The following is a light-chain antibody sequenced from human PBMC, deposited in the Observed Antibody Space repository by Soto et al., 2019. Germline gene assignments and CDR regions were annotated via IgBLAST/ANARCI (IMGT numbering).Light chain of an antibody. J-gene: IGKJ1*01. CDR1: QGISSY. Sequence: AIRMTRSPSSFSASTGDRVPMTCRASQGISSYLAWYQQKPGKAPKLLIYAASTLQSGVPSRFSGSGSGTDFTLTISCLQSEDFATYYCQHYYSYPWTFGQGTKVDIK. CDR2: AAS. CDR3: QHYYSYPWT. V-gene: IGKV1-8*01.